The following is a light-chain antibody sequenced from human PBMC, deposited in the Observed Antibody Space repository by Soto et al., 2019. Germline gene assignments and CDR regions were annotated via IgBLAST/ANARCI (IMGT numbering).Light chain of an antibody. Sequence: EIVLTQSPVTLVLSPGERATLSCRASRPVTSMYLAWYQQKPGQAPRLLIYGVSSRATGIPDRFSGRGSGTDFTLTIFRLEPEDSAVYYCQQYGSSPGTFGLGTKVDIK. CDR3: QQYGSSPGT. CDR2: GVS. V-gene: IGKV3-20*01. CDR1: RPVTSMY. J-gene: IGKJ1*01.